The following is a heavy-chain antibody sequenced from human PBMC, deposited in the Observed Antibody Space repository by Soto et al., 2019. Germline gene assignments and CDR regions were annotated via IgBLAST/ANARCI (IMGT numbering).Heavy chain of an antibody. CDR3: ARDGDCSGGSCYLGYGLDV. J-gene: IGHJ6*02. V-gene: IGHV4-31*03. Sequence: SETLSLTCTVSGGSINTGGYYWSWIRQHPAKGLEWIGNIYYSGTTDYNPSLKSRVTISIDTSKNQFSLKLISVTAADTAMYYCARDGDCSGGSCYLGYGLDVWRQGTTVTVSS. CDR1: GGSINTGGYY. CDR2: IYYSGTT. D-gene: IGHD2-15*01.